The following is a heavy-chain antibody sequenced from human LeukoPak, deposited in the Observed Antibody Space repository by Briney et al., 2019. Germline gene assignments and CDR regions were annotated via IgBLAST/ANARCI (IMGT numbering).Heavy chain of an antibody. CDR2: TYSSGGT. Sequence: SETLSLTCTVSGGSISSYYWSWIRQPAGKGLEWIGRTYSSGGTNYNPSLKSRVTMSVDTSKNQFSLRLSSVTAADTAVYYCARGIYYYGSGDAFDIWGQGTMVTVSP. V-gene: IGHV4-4*07. CDR3: ARGIYYYGSGDAFDI. J-gene: IGHJ3*02. D-gene: IGHD3-10*01. CDR1: GGSISSYY.